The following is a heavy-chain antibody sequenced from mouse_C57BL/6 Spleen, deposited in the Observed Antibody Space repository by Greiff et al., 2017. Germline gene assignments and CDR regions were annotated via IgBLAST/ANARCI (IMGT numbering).Heavy chain of an antibody. V-gene: IGHV2-2*01. CDR2: IWSGGST. CDR1: GFSLTSYG. D-gene: IGHD1-1*01. Sequence: QVQLKESGPGLVQPSQSLSITCTVSGFSLTSYGVHWVRQSPGKGLEWLGVIWSGGSTDYNAAFISRLSISKDNSKSQVFFKMNSLQADDTAIYYCAGLYYYGSSPQDYWGQGTSVTVSS. J-gene: IGHJ4*01. CDR3: AGLYYYGSSPQDY.